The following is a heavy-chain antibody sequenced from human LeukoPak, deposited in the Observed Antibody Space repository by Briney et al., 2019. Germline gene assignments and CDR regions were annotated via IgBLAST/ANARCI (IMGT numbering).Heavy chain of an antibody. D-gene: IGHD2-2*01. CDR2: ISGSGVTT. V-gene: IGHV3-23*01. CDR1: GFTFGSYA. Sequence: GGSLRLSCEASGFTFGSYAMSWVRQAPGQGPEWVSVISGSGVTTDYADSVRGRFTISRDNSKNTLYLQMNSLRAEDTAVYYCVSADCSSTSCYRAFHIWGQGTRVTVSS. CDR3: VSADCSSTSCYRAFHI. J-gene: IGHJ3*02.